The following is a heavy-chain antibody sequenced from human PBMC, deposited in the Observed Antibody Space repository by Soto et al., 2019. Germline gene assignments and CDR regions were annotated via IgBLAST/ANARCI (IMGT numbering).Heavy chain of an antibody. CDR2: ISGSSTTI. CDR3: VRGEALLGY. J-gene: IGHJ4*02. V-gene: IGHV3-11*01. CDR1: GFIFSDYY. D-gene: IGHD1-26*01. Sequence: VQLVESGGGLVKPGGSLRLSCAASGFIFSDYYMSWIRQTPGKGLEWVSYISGSSTTIQYTDSVKGRFTISRDNAKNSLYLQLNSLRAEDTAVYYCVRGEALLGYWGQGTLVTVSS.